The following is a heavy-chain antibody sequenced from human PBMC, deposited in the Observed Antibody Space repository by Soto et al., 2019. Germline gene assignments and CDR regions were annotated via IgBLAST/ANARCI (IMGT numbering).Heavy chain of an antibody. CDR3: ARSRPYSTGWEPSDY. CDR1: GYTFTSYG. D-gene: IGHD6-19*01. V-gene: IGHV1-18*01. Sequence: QVQLVQSGAEVKKPGASVKVSCKASGYTFTSYGISWVRQAPGQGLEWMGWISAYNGNTNYPQRLQGRVTMTTDTSTTTAYKELRSLRSDDTAVYYCARSRPYSTGWEPSDYWGQGTLVTVSS. J-gene: IGHJ4*02. CDR2: ISAYNGNT.